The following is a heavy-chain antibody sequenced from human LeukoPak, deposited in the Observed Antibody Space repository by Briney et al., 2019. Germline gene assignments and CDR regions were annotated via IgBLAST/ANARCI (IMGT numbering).Heavy chain of an antibody. CDR2: IIPILGIA. CDR3: ARVQLVLGDYYYGMDV. J-gene: IGHJ6*02. Sequence: SVMVSCKASGGTFSSYAISCVRQAPGQGLEWMGRIIPILGIANYAQKFQGRVTITADKSTSTAYMELSSLRSEDTAVYYCARVQLVLGDYYYGMDVWGQGTTVTVSS. V-gene: IGHV1-69*04. D-gene: IGHD6-13*01. CDR1: GGTFSSYA.